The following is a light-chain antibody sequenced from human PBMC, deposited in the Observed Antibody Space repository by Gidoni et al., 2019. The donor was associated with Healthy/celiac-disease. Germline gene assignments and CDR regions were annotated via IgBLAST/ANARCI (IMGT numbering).Light chain of an antibody. Sequence: DIVMTQSPLSLPVTPGEPASISCRSSQSLLHSTGDSYLDWYLQKPGQSPQLLIYLGSNRASGVPDRFSGSGSGTDFTLKISRVEAEDVGVYYCMQALQTPYTFGQGTKLEIK. V-gene: IGKV2-28*01. CDR1: QSLLHSTGDSY. CDR2: LGS. CDR3: MQALQTPYT. J-gene: IGKJ2*01.